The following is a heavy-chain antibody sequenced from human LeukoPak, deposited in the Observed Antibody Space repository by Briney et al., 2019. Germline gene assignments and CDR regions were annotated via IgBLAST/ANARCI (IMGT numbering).Heavy chain of an antibody. CDR1: GFTFTNHA. Sequence: GGSLRLSCAASGFTFTNHAMAWVRLAPGKGLEWVSTLSDSGASTYYADSVKGRFTISRDNSRNTMYLQMDSLRADDTGVYFCARAPNRDGYSHIDFWGQGALVTVSS. V-gene: IGHV3-23*01. D-gene: IGHD5-24*01. CDR3: ARAPNRDGYSHIDF. J-gene: IGHJ4*02. CDR2: LSDSGAST.